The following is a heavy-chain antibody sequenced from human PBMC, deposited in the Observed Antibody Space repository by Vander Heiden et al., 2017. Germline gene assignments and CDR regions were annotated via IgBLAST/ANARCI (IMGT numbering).Heavy chain of an antibody. D-gene: IGHD5-12*01. J-gene: IGHJ6*02. V-gene: IGHV3-21*01. Sequence: EVQLVESGGVLVKPGGSLRLSCAASGFTFSSYSMNWVRQAPGKGLEWVSSISSSSSYIYYADSVKGRFTISRDNAKNSLYLQMNSLRAEDTAVYYCARVGGYNYKVYYYYGMDVWGQGTTVTVSS. CDR2: ISSSSSYI. CDR1: GFTFSSYS. CDR3: ARVGGYNYKVYYYYGMDV.